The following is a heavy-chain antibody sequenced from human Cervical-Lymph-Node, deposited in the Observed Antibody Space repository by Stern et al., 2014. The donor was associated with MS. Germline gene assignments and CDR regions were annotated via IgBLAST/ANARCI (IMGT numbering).Heavy chain of an antibody. Sequence: QLQLQESGPGLVKPSETLSLTCTVSGGSISSHYWSWIRQTPEKGLEWIGCLYYSASTTYNPSLKSRVTISEDTSKNQFSRGLRSVTAADTAVYYCARVLEERDSPWGNYREYSHGMDTWGQGTTVTVSS. CDR1: GGSISSHY. CDR2: LYYSAST. CDR3: ARVLEERDSPWGNYREYSHGMDT. V-gene: IGHV4-59*11. J-gene: IGHJ6*02. D-gene: IGHD3-16*02.